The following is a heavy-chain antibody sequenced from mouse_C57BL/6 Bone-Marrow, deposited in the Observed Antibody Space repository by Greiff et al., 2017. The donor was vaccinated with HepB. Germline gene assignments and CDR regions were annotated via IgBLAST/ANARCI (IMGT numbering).Heavy chain of an antibody. Sequence: VQLQQPGAELVMPGASVKLSCKASGYTFTSYWMHWVKQRPGQGLEWIGEIDPSDSYTNYNQKFKGKSTLTVDKSSSTDYMQLSSLTSEDSAVYYCARSSYYYGSSYARDGWGRGTSVTVSS. CDR1: GYTFTSYW. CDR2: IDPSDSYT. J-gene: IGHJ4*01. CDR3: ARSSYYYGSSYARDG. V-gene: IGHV1-69*01. D-gene: IGHD1-1*01.